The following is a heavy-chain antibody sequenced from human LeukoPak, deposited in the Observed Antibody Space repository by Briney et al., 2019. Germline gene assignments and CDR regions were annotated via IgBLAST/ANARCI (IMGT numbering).Heavy chain of an antibody. D-gene: IGHD3-22*01. CDR1: GFTFTSYA. J-gene: IGHJ4*02. CDR3: AKSGDISGYTTLGGIGY. V-gene: IGHV3-23*01. Sequence: GGSLRLSCAASGFTFTSYAMSWVRQAPGKGLEWVSTISGSGGSTYYADSVKGRFTISRDNSKNKLYLQMNSLRAEDTAVYYCAKSGDISGYTTLGGIGYWGQGTLVTVSS. CDR2: ISGSGGST.